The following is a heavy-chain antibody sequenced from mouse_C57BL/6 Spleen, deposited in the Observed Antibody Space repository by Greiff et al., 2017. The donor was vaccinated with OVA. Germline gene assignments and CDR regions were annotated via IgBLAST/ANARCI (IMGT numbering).Heavy chain of an antibody. D-gene: IGHD1-1*01. CDR1: GFTFSDYG. V-gene: IGHV5-17*01. Sequence: EVKVEESGGGLVKPGGSLKLSCAASGFTFSDYGMHWVRQAPEKGLEWVAYISSGSSTIYYADTVKGRFTISRDNAKNTLFLQMTSLRSEDTAMYYCARFITTVVPMDYWGQGTSVTVSS. CDR2: ISSGSSTI. CDR3: ARFITTVVPMDY. J-gene: IGHJ4*01.